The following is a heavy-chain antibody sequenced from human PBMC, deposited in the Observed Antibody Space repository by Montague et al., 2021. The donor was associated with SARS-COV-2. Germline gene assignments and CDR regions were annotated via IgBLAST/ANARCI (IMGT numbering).Heavy chain of an antibody. CDR3: SSGDFFDY. CDR1: GFTFSSQW. V-gene: IGHV3-7*01. D-gene: IGHD3-16*01. CDR2: IKEDGSVR. Sequence: SLRLSCAASGFTFSSQWMSWVRQAPGKGLEWVAHIKEDGSVRQYAASVKGRFTISRDNAKNSLVLQMNSLRVEDTAFYYCSSGDFFDYWGQGTLVTVSS. J-gene: IGHJ4*02.